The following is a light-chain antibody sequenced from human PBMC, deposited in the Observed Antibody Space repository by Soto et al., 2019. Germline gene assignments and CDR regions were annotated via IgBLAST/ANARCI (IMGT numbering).Light chain of an antibody. CDR3: QQYNSYSPWT. Sequence: DIQMTQSPSTLSASVGARAPITCRASQSISSWLAWYQQKPGKAPKLLIYKASSLESGVPSRFSGSGSGTEFTLTISSLQPDDFATYYCQQYNSYSPWTFGQGTKVDNK. V-gene: IGKV1-5*03. J-gene: IGKJ1*01. CDR2: KAS. CDR1: QSISSW.